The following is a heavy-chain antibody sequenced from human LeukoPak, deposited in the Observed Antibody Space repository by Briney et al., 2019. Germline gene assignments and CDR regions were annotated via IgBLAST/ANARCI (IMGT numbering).Heavy chain of an antibody. CDR1: GFTFSSYG. CDR3: AKDRANWAIDD. Sequence: GGSLRLSCAASGFTFSSYGMHWVRQAPGKGLEWVAVIWYDGSNKYYADSVKGRFTISRDNSKNTLYLQMNSLRAEDTAVYYCAKDRANWAIDDWGQGTQVTVSS. J-gene: IGHJ4*02. V-gene: IGHV3-33*06. D-gene: IGHD7-27*01. CDR2: IWYDGSNK.